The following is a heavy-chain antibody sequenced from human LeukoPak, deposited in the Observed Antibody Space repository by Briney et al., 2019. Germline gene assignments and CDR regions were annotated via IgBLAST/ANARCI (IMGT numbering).Heavy chain of an antibody. V-gene: IGHV1-69*10. CDR2: IIPILGIA. CDR3: ARDRYSNYDYYYYGMDV. Sequence: SVKVSCKASGGTFSSYAISWVRQAPGQGLEWMGGIIPILGIANYAQKFQGRVTITADKSTSTAYMELSRLRSEDTAVYYCARDRYSNYDYYYYGMDVWGQGTTVTVSS. CDR1: GGTFSSYA. D-gene: IGHD4-11*01. J-gene: IGHJ6*02.